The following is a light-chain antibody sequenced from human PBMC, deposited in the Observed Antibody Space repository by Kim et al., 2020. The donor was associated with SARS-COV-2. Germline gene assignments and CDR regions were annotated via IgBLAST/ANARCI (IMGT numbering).Light chain of an antibody. V-gene: IGKV3-20*01. CDR1: QNVNSRN. J-gene: IGKJ4*01. CDR2: AAT. CDR3: QDWNT. Sequence: EMVLTQSPGTLSLSPGERATLSCRASQNVNSRNLAWHQHKPGQAPRLLIYAATNRATGIPDRFSGSGSGTDFILTISRLEPEDFAVYYCQDWNTFGGGTKVDIK.